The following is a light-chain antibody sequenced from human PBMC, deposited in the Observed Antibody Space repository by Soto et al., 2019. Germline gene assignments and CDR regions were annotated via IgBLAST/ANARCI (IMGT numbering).Light chain of an antibody. CDR2: DAS. CDR3: QQYTTYWT. CDR1: QSVSNW. Sequence: DIQITQSPSTLSASVGARVTMTCRASQSVSNWLAWYQQKPGKAPKLLIYDASTLEGGVPSRFSGSGSGTEFTLTISSLQPDDYATYFCQQYTTYWTFGQGTRLENK. V-gene: IGKV1-5*01. J-gene: IGKJ5*01.